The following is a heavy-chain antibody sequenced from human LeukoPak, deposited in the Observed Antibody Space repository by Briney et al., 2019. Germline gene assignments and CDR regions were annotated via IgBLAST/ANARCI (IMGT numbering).Heavy chain of an antibody. J-gene: IGHJ4*02. Sequence: PSETLSLTCAVSGGCISSNTYYWGWIRQPPGKGLEWIGSFDYSGSTYYNPSLQSRVTIFEDTSKNQFSLKLTSVTAADTAVYYCARHLGGSYYSPFDYWGRGTLVTVSS. CDR3: ARHLGGSYYSPFDY. CDR2: FDYSGST. V-gene: IGHV4-39*01. CDR1: GGCISSNTYY. D-gene: IGHD2-15*01.